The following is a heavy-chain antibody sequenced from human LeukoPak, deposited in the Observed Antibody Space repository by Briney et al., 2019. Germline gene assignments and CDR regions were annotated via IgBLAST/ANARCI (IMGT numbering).Heavy chain of an antibody. J-gene: IGHJ3*02. CDR1: GYSFTSYW. CDR3: ARTPYSSGWYAAFDI. V-gene: IGHV5-51*01. D-gene: IGHD6-19*01. Sequence: GESLKISCKGSGYSFTSYWIGWVRQMPGKGLEWMGIIYPGDSDTRYSPSFQGQVTISADKSISTAYLQWSSLKASDTVMYYCARTPYSSGWYAAFDIWGQGTMVTVSS. CDR2: IYPGDSDT.